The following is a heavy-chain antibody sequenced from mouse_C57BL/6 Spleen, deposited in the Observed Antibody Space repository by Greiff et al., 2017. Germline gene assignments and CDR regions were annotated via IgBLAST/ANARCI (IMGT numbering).Heavy chain of an antibody. CDR2: IYPGDGDT. J-gene: IGHJ2*01. D-gene: IGHD2-4*01. V-gene: IGHV1-82*01. CDR3: ARDYEYDGGLFDY. CDR1: GYAFSSSW. Sequence: VQLQQSGPELVKPGASVKISCKASGYAFSSSWMNWVKQRPGKGLEWIGRIYPGDGDTNYNGKFKGKATLTADKSSSTAYMQRSSLTSEDPAVYFCARDYEYDGGLFDYWGQGTTLTVSS.